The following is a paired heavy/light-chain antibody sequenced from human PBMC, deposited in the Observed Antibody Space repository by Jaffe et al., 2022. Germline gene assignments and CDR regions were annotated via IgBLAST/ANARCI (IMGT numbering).Heavy chain of an antibody. V-gene: IGHV3-73*02. CDR1: GFTFSGSA. CDR2: IREKTNNYAT. Sequence: EVQLVESGGGLVQPGGSLKLSCVASGFTFSGSAMHWVRQASGKGLEWVGRIREKTNNYATAYAASVKGRFTISRDDSKNTAYLVMTSLNTEDTAVYYCTRLGYNPDNDHHYYYMDVWGKGTTVTVSS. J-gene: IGHJ6*03. CDR3: TRLGYNPDNDHHYYYMDV. D-gene: IGHD1-20*01.
Light chain of an antibody. CDR3: SAWDSSLTVVV. V-gene: IGLV10-54*04. CDR2: RNN. J-gene: IGLJ2*01. Sequence: QAGLTQSPSVSKGLRQTATLACTGNSNNVGNQGAAWLQQHQGHPPKLLSYRNNSRPSGISERFSASRSGNTASLTITGLQPEDEADYYCSAWDSSLTVVVFGGGTKLTVL. CDR1: SNNVGNQG.